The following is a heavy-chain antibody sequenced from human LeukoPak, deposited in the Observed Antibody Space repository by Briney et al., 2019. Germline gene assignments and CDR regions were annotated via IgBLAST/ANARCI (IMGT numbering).Heavy chain of an antibody. Sequence: GGSLRLSCAASGFTFSGYTMNWVRQAPGKGLEWVSSISSSSSYIYYADSMKGRFTISRDNAKNSLYLQMNNLRAEDTAVYYCARDRGIAAAGMGWHYFDYWGQGTLVTVSS. J-gene: IGHJ4*02. CDR2: ISSSSSYI. V-gene: IGHV3-21*01. CDR1: GFTFSGYT. CDR3: ARDRGIAAAGMGWHYFDY. D-gene: IGHD6-13*01.